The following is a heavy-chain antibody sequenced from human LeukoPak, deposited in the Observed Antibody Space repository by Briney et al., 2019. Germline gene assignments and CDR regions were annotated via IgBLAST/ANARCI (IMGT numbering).Heavy chain of an antibody. J-gene: IGHJ5*02. D-gene: IGHD3-10*01. CDR1: GFTFSDYY. CDR3: ARSRGFNYYDSGNYYNANWFDP. V-gene: IGHV3-11*01. CDR2: ISSSGSTI. Sequence: PGGSLRLSCAASGFTFSDYYMSWIRQAPGKGLEWVSYISSSGSTIYYADSVKGRFTISRDNAKNSLYLQMNSLKAEDTAVYYCARSRGFNYYDSGNYYNANWFDPWGQGTLVTVSS.